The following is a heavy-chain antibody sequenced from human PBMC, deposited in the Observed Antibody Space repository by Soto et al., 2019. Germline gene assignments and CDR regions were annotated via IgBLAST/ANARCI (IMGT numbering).Heavy chain of an antibody. CDR3: AREGSYGGNSSPYYYYGMDV. J-gene: IGHJ6*02. CDR1: GLTVSTNY. CDR2: IYSSGST. Sequence: GGSLRLSCAASGLTVSTNYMSWVRQAPGKGLEWVSVIYSSGSTYYADSVKGRFTISRDNSKNTLYLQMNSLRAEDTAVYYCAREGSYGGNSSPYYYYGMDVWGQGTTVTVSS. V-gene: IGHV3-66*03. D-gene: IGHD4-17*01.